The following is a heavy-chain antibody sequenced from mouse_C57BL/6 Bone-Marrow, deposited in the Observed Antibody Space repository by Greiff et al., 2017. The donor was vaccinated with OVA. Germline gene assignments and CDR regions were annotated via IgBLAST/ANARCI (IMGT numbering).Heavy chain of an antibody. CDR2: INPYNGGT. D-gene: IGHD2-3*01. CDR1: GYTFTDYY. V-gene: IGHV1-19*01. Sequence: EVQLQQSGPVLVKPGASVKMSCKASGYTFTDYYMNWVKQSHGKSLEWIGVINPYNGGTSYNQKFKGKATLTVDKSSSTAYMELNSLTSEDSAVYYCARSFYDGYYVSYAMDYWGQGTSVTVSS. CDR3: ARSFYDGYYVSYAMDY. J-gene: IGHJ4*01.